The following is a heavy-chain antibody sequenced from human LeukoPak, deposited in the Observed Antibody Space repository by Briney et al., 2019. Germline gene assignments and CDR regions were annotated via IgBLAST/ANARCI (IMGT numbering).Heavy chain of an antibody. CDR2: IYTSGST. V-gene: IGHV4-61*02. CDR3: ARESWGYCSGGSCFEYYMDV. CDR1: GGSISSGSYY. J-gene: IGHJ6*03. Sequence: SETLSLTCTVSGGSISSGSYYWSWIRQPAGKGLEWIGRIYTSGSTNYNPSLKSRVTISVDTSKNQFSLKLSSVTAADTAVYYCARESWGYCSGGSCFEYYMDVWGKGTTVTVSS. D-gene: IGHD2-15*01.